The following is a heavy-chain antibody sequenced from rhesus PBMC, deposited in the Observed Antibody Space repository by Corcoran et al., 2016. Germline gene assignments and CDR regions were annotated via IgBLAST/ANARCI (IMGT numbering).Heavy chain of an antibody. D-gene: IGHD6-25*01. CDR1: GGSISSSY. V-gene: IGHV4-169*01. CDR3: VRPGGIAAAGTIDNSLDV. Sequence: QLQLQESGPGLVKPSETLSVTCAVSGGSISSSYWSGIRQAPGKGLEWIGYIYGSGSSTNYNPSLKSRVTLSVDTSKNQFSLKLSSVTAADTAVYYCVRPGGIAAAGTIDNSLDVWGLGVLVTVSS. J-gene: IGHJ5-2*01. CDR2: IYGSGSST.